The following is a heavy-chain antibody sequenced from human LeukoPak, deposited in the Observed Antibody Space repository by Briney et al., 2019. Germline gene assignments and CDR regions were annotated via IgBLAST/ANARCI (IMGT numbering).Heavy chain of an antibody. CDR3: ATSYYDSSGYLDWYFDL. Sequence: GGSLRLSCAASGFSLSAYAMSWVRQAPGKGLEWVSVISGGGGISYYADSVRGRFTLSRDSSKNTLYLQMNNLSAEDTAVYYCATSYYDSSGYLDWYFDLWGRGTLVTVSS. V-gene: IGHV3-23*01. J-gene: IGHJ2*01. CDR1: GFSLSAYA. CDR2: ISGGGGIS. D-gene: IGHD3-22*01.